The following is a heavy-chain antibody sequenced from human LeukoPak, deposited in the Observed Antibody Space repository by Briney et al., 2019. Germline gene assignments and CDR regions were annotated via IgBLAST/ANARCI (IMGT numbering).Heavy chain of an antibody. CDR1: GFTFSNYA. CDR2: ISFDGRKK. D-gene: IGHD4-17*01. Sequence: PGGSLRLSCATSGFTFSNYALHWVRQAPGEGLEWVAVISFDGRKKYCADSVKARFTISRDYSKNTLYLQMNSLRAEDTAVYFCSRDVGYGEKSGDWYWGQGTLVTVSS. J-gene: IGHJ4*02. CDR3: SRDVGYGEKSGDWY. V-gene: IGHV3-30*04.